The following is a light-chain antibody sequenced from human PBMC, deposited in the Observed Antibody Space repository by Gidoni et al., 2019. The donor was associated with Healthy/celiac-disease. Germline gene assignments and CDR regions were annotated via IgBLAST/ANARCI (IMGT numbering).Light chain of an antibody. J-gene: IGKJ2*01. CDR1: QSVSNY. CDR3: QQYNNWPRT. V-gene: IGKV3-15*01. CDR2: AAS. Sequence: IPQSPATLSVSPGERATLSCRASQSVSNYLDWYQQKPGKAPRLLIYAASTMATGIPARFSGSGSGTEFTLTISSLQSEDFAAYYCQQYNNWPRTFGQGTKLEIK.